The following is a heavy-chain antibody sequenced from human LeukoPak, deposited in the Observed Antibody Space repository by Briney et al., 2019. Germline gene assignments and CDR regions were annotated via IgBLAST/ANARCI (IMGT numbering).Heavy chain of an antibody. Sequence: PGGSLRLSCAASGFTFSSYSIHWVRQAPGKGLEWVAVISYDGSNKYYADSVKGRFTISRDNSKNTLYLQMNSLRAEDTAVYYCAKAHYYDSSGSKGYYYYYMDVWGKGTTVTVSS. D-gene: IGHD3-22*01. V-gene: IGHV3-30*18. CDR3: AKAHYYDSSGSKGYYYYYMDV. CDR1: GFTFSSYS. J-gene: IGHJ6*03. CDR2: ISYDGSNK.